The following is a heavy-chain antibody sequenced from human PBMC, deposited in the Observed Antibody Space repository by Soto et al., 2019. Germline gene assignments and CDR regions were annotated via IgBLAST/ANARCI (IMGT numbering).Heavy chain of an antibody. CDR1: GSTISSYA. V-gene: IGHV3-23*01. CDR2: ISGSGDST. CDR3: ARELGYCSGGSCYMDGAFDF. J-gene: IGHJ3*01. D-gene: IGHD2-15*01. Sequence: EVQLWESGGGLVQPGGSLRLSCAASGSTISSYAMSWVRQAPGKGLEWVSVISGSGDSTYYADSVKGRFTISRDNSKNTLYVQMNSLRAEDTAVYYCARELGYCSGGSCYMDGAFDFWGQGTMVTVSS.